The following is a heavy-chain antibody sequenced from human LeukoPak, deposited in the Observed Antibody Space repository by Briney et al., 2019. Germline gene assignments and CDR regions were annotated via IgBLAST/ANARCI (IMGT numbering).Heavy chain of an antibody. V-gene: IGHV4-59*01. J-gene: IGHJ4*02. CDR1: GGSISGYY. D-gene: IGHD6-6*01. CDR3: ARVRPIAARRGGLDY. CDR2: MHSSGST. Sequence: SETLSLTCTVSGGSISGYYWSWIRQPPGKGLEWTGYMHSSGSTKYNPSLKGRLTISIDTSKNQLSLKLTSVTAADTAVYYCARVRPIAARRGGLDYWGQGTLVTVSS.